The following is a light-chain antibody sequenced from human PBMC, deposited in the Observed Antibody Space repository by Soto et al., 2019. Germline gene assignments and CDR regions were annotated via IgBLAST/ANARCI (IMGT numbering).Light chain of an antibody. J-gene: IGLJ1*01. CDR1: TSNIGGNS. V-gene: IGLV1-47*01. Sequence: QSVVTQLPSASGTPGQRVTISCSGGTSNIGGNSVYWYQQLPGTAPKLLIYRNNQRPSGVPDRFSGSKSGTSASLAISGLRSEDEADYYCGTWDSSLSAYVFGTGTKLTVL. CDR2: RNN. CDR3: GTWDSSLSAYV.